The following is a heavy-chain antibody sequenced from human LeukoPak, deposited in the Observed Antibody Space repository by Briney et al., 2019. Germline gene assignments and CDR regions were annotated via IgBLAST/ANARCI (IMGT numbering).Heavy chain of an antibody. CDR3: ARDAVYSSSWQYY. V-gene: IGHV3-23*01. Sequence: SGGSLRLSCAASGFTFSNYAMSWVRQAPGQGLEWVSAVSGSGGSSVYADSLKGRFTISRDNSKNTLYLQMNSLRAEDMAVYYCARDAVYSSSWQYYWGQGTLVTVSS. D-gene: IGHD6-13*01. J-gene: IGHJ4*02. CDR2: VSGSGGSS. CDR1: GFTFSNYA.